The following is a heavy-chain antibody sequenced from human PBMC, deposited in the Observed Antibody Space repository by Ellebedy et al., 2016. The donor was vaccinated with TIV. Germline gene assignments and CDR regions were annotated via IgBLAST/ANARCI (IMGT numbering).Heavy chain of an antibody. D-gene: IGHD6-13*01. Sequence: ASVKVSCKASGGTFSSYAISWVRQAPGQGLEWMGWISAYNGNTNYAQKLQGRVTMTTDTSTSTAYMELRSLRSDDTAVYYCARNGRLGSSSLTDYWGQGTLVTVSS. CDR3: ARNGRLGSSSLTDY. CDR1: GGTFSSYA. V-gene: IGHV1-18*01. J-gene: IGHJ4*02. CDR2: ISAYNGNT.